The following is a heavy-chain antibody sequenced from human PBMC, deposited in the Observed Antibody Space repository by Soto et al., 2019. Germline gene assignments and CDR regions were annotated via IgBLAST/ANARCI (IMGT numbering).Heavy chain of an antibody. J-gene: IGHJ6*03. Sequence: GGSLRLSCAASGFTFSSYAMSWVRQAPGKGLEWVSAISGSGGSTYYADSVKGRFTISRDNSKNTLYLQMNSLRAEDTAVYYCAKDHRVVVAATFYYYYYMDVWGKGTTVTVSS. CDR1: GFTFSSYA. CDR3: AKDHRVVVAATFYYYYYMDV. CDR2: ISGSGGST. V-gene: IGHV3-23*01. D-gene: IGHD2-15*01.